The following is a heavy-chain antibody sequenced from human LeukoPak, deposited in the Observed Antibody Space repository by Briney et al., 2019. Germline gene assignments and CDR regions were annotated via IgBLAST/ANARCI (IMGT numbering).Heavy chain of an antibody. D-gene: IGHD4-17*01. CDR1: GFTFSAYW. J-gene: IGHJ4*02. V-gene: IGHV3-23*05. Sequence: PGGSLRLSCAASGFTFSAYWMSWVRQAPGKGLEWVSHIYSSDTTYADSVKGRFTISRGNSKNTLFLQMNSLRAEDTALYYCAKVRLATKLTTEFDYWGQGTLVTVSS. CDR2: IYSSDTT. CDR3: AKVRLATKLTTEFDY.